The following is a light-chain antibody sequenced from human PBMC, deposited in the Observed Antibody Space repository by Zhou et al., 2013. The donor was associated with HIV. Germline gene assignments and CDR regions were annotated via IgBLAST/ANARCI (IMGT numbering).Light chain of an antibody. J-gene: IGKJ4*01. CDR2: SAS. Sequence: EGVLPQSPGTLSLSAGERATLSCRATQRITNNFLAWYQQKPGQAPRLLISSASSRATGIPDRFSGSGSGTDFTLTISRLEPEDFAVYYCQHYSASPATFGGGTKVEIK. CDR3: QHYSASPAT. V-gene: IGKV3-20*01. CDR1: QRITNNF.